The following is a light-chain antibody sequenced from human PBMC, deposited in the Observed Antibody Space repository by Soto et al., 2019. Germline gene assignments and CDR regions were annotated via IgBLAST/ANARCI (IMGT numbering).Light chain of an antibody. J-gene: IGLJ3*02. CDR3: AGWDDSLNSWV. CDR2: SNN. Sequence: QAVVTQPPSASGTPGQRVTISCSGRSSNIGSNTVNWYQQLPGTAPKLLIYSNNQRPSGVPDRFSGSKSGTSASLAISGLQSEDEADYYCAGWDDSLNSWVFGGGTKLTVL. V-gene: IGLV1-44*01. CDR1: SSNIGSNT.